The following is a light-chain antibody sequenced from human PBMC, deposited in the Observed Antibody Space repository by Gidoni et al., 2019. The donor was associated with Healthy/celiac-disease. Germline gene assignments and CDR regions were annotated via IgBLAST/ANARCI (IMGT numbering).Light chain of an antibody. CDR3: QQSYSTPRP. Sequence: IQMTQSPSSLSASVGDRVTITCRASQIISSYLNWYQQKPGKAPKLLIYAASSLQGGVPSRFSGSGSGTNFTLTISSLQPEDFATNYYQQSYSTPRPFGQGTKVEIK. V-gene: IGKV1-39*01. CDR1: QIISSY. J-gene: IGKJ1*01. CDR2: AAS.